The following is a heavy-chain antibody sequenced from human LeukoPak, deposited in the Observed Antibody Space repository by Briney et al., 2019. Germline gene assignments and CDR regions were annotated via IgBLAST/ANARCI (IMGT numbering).Heavy chain of an antibody. Sequence: GGSLRLSCAASGFTFSSYATSWVRQAPGKGLECVSVISGSGRTTDYADSVKGRFTISRDKSKNTLSLQMNSLRAEDTAVYYCAQQVGYCSSGSCYFTYWGQGTLVTVSS. CDR1: GFTFSSYA. CDR2: ISGSGRTT. V-gene: IGHV3-23*01. CDR3: AQQVGYCSSGSCYFTY. J-gene: IGHJ1*01. D-gene: IGHD2-15*01.